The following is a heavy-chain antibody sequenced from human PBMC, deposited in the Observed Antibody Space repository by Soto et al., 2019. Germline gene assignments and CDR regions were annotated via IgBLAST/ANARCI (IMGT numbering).Heavy chain of an antibody. J-gene: IGHJ4*02. D-gene: IGHD1-1*01. CDR1: GYDFTTYG. CDR2: ISAHNGNT. V-gene: IGHV1-18*01. CDR3: ARGRYVDY. Sequence: QVHLVQSGAEGKKPGASVKVSCKGSGYDFTTYGITWVRQAPGQGLEWMAWISAHNGNTNYAQKLQGRVTVTRDTSTSTAYMERRSLRSDDTAVYYCARGRYVDYWGQGALVTVSS.